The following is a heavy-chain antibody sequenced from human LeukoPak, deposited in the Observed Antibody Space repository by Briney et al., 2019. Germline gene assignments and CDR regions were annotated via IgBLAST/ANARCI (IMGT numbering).Heavy chain of an antibody. D-gene: IGHD3-22*01. V-gene: IGHV1-8*01. CDR1: GYTFTSYD. CDR2: MNPNSGNT. J-gene: IGHJ4*02. CDR3: ARGLRREYYDSSGYVY. Sequence: GASVKVSCKASGYTFTSYDINWVRQATGQGLEWMGWMNPNSGNTGYAQKFQGRVTMTRNTSISTAYMELSSLRSEDTAVYYCARGLRREYYDSSGYVYWGQGTLVTVSS.